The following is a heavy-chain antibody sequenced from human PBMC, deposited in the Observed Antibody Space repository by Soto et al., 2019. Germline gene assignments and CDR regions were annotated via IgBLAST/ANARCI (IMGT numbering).Heavy chain of an antibody. CDR1: GFICSSYD. D-gene: IGHD1-26*01. V-gene: IGHV3-23*01. CDR3: AKATATSGGAFEI. Sequence: GGSLRLSCAVSGFICSSYDMSWVRQAPGQGLEWVSTILVGGSTHYEDSVKGRFTISRDTSKNTVYLQMNSLTAGDTAFYYRAKATATSGGAFEIYGQGTMVTVSS. CDR2: ILVGGST. J-gene: IGHJ3*02.